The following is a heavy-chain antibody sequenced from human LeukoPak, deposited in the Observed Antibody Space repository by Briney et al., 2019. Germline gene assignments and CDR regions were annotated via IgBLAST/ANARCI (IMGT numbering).Heavy chain of an antibody. D-gene: IGHD4-17*01. V-gene: IGHV4-31*03. Sequence: SETLSLTCTVSGGSISSGGYYWSWIRQHPGKGLEWIGYIYYSGSTYYNPSLKSRVTISVDTSKSQFSLKLSSVTAADTAVYYCAREGSYGDYYYYYGMDVWGQGTTVTVSS. CDR2: IYYSGST. CDR3: AREGSYGDYYYYYGMDV. CDR1: GGSISSGGYY. J-gene: IGHJ6*02.